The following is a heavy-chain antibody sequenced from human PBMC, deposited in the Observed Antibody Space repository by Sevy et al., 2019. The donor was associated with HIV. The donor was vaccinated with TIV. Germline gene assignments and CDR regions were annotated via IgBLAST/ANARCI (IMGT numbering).Heavy chain of an antibody. V-gene: IGHV1-2*06. CDR2: INPNSGGT. CDR1: GYTFTGYY. J-gene: IGHJ3*02. CDR3: ARLPPDSGSPPRYAFDI. D-gene: IGHD1-26*01. Sequence: ASVKVSCKASGYTFTGYYMHWVQQAPGQGLEWMGRINPNSGGTNYAQKFQGRVTMTRDTSISTAYMELSRLRSDDTAGYYCARLPPDSGSPPRYAFDIWGQGTMVTVSS.